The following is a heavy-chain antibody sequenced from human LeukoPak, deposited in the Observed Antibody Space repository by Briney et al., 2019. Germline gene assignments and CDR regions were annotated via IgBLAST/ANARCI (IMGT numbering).Heavy chain of an antibody. V-gene: IGHV3-48*03. CDR1: GFTFSSYE. CDR3: ARRGAATGAFDI. CDR2: ISSSGSTI. D-gene: IGHD2-15*01. Sequence: GGSLRLSCAASGFTFSSYEMNWVRQAPGKGLEWVSYISSSGSTIYYADSVKGRFTISRDNAKNTLYLQMNSLRAEDTAVYYCARRGAATGAFDIWGQGTMVTVSS. J-gene: IGHJ3*02.